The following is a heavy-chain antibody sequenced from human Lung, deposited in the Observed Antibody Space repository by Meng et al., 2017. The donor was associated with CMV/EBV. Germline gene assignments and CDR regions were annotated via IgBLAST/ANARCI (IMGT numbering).Heavy chain of an antibody. Sequence: VKVSCXSSGFTFSGFFMHWVRQAPGQGLEWMGWINPSNGGTKYVQKFQGRVTMTRDTSINTAYMELSRLTSDDTAVYYCARVRWQQLAYDAFDIWGQGAMVTVSS. CDR1: GFTFSGFF. D-gene: IGHD5-24*01. J-gene: IGHJ3*02. CDR2: INPSNGGT. CDR3: ARVRWQQLAYDAFDI. V-gene: IGHV1-2*02.